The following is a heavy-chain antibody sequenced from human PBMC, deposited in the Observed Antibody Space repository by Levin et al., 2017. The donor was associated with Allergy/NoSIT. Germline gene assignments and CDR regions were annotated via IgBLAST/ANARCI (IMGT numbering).Heavy chain of an antibody. D-gene: IGHD3-10*02. V-gene: IGHV3-21*01. CDR2: ISSSSSYI. J-gene: IGHJ3*02. CDR3: ARWMLGGDAFDI. Sequence: GGSLRLSCAASGFTFSSYSMNWVRQAPGKGLEWVSSISSSSSYIYYADSVKGRFTISRDNAKNSLYLQMNSLRAEDTAVYYCARWMLGGDAFDIWGQGTMVTVSS. CDR1: GFTFSSYS.